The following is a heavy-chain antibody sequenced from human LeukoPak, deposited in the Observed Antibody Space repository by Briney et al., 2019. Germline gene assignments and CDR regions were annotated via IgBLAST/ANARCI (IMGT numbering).Heavy chain of an antibody. V-gene: IGHV3-30*18. D-gene: IGHD1-7*01. CDR3: AKDKAGTTTGYYYYGMDV. Sequence: PGGSLRLSCAASGFTFSSYGMHWARQAPGKGLEWVAVISYDGSNKYYADSVKGRFTISRDNSKNTLYLQMNSLRAEDTAVYYCAKDKAGTTTGYYYYGMDVWGQGTTVTVSS. J-gene: IGHJ6*02. CDR2: ISYDGSNK. CDR1: GFTFSSYG.